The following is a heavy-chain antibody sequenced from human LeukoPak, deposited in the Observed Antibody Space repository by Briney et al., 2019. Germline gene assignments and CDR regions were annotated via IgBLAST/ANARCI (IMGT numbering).Heavy chain of an antibody. D-gene: IGHD3-22*01. CDR3: ARDGDLSSAYYSDY. Sequence: SETLSLTCTVSGVSIGSSNSYWGWIRQPPGKGLEWIGSIYYSGSTYYNPSLKSRVTISVDTSKNQFSLKLSSVTAADTAVYYCARDGDLSSAYYSDYWGQGTLVTVSS. V-gene: IGHV4-39*07. J-gene: IGHJ4*02. CDR2: IYYSGST. CDR1: GVSIGSSNSY.